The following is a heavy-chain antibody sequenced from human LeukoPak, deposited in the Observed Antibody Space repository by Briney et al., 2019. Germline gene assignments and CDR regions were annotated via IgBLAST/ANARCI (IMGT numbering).Heavy chain of an antibody. Sequence: GGSLRLSCAASGFTVSSNYMSWVRQAPGKGLEGVSVIYSGGSTYYADSVKGRFTISRDNSKNTLYLQMNSLRAADTAVYYCLSVPAARPNPEFDYWGQGTLVTVSS. V-gene: IGHV3-66*02. D-gene: IGHD2-2*01. J-gene: IGHJ4*02. CDR3: LSVPAARPNPEFDY. CDR2: IYSGGST. CDR1: GFTVSSNY.